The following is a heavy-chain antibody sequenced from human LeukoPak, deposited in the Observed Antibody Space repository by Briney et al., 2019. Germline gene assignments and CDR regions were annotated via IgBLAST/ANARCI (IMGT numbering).Heavy chain of an antibody. CDR2: IRSKASNYAT. CDR1: GFTFSGSA. D-gene: IGHD3-22*01. Sequence: GGSLRLSCAASGFTFSGSAIHWVRQASGKGLEWVGRIRSKASNYATAYAASVKGRFDISRDDSKNTAYLQMSSLKTDDTAVHYCTRLDDNSDYNDEGFDHWGQGTLVTVSS. J-gene: IGHJ4*02. V-gene: IGHV3-73*01. CDR3: TRLDDNSDYNDEGFDH.